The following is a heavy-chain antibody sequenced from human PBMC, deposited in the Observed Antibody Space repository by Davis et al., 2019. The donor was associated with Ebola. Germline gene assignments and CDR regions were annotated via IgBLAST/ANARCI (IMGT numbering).Heavy chain of an antibody. CDR3: AKDLLWWSASDV. V-gene: IGHV3-23*05. CDR2: IGSNSNGR. CDR1: GFTSGCCA. D-gene: IGHD2-21*01. J-gene: IGHJ6*02. Sequence: PGGSLRLSCTASGFTSGCCAMNWVRQAPGKGLEWVSGIGSNSNGRHYADSVKGRFTISRDDSKNTVYLQMNNLRAEDTAVYYCAKDLLWWSASDVWGQGTTVIVSS.